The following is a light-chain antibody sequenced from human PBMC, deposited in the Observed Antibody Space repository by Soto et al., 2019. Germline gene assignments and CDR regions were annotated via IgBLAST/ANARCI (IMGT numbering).Light chain of an antibody. Sequence: QSALTQPASVSGSPGQSITISCTGTSSDVGGYNYVSWYQQHPDKAPKLMIYDVSNRPSGVSDRFSGAKSGSTASLTISGLQAEDEADYYCSSYSSTTHVVFGGGTKVTV. CDR1: SSDVGGYNY. CDR3: SSYSSTTHVV. J-gene: IGLJ2*01. CDR2: DVS. V-gene: IGLV2-14*03.